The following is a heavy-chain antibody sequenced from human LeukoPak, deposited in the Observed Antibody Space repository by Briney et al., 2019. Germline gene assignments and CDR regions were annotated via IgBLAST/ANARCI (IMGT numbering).Heavy chain of an antibody. J-gene: IGHJ4*02. V-gene: IGHV3-23*01. CDR3: AKLVGSSPLDY. CDR1: GFTFSSYA. Sequence: GGSLRLSCAASGFTFSSYAMTWVRQAPGKGLEWVSAISNNGGDTYYADSVKGRFTISRDNSKSTLYLQMNSLSPEDTAVYHCAKLVGSSPLDYWGQGTLVTVSS. CDR2: ISNNGGDT. D-gene: IGHD2-8*02.